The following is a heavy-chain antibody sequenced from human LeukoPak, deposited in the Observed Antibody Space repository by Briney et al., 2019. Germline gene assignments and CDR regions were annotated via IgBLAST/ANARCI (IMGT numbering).Heavy chain of an antibody. Sequence: GGSLRLSCAASGFTFSSYGMHWVRQAPGKGLEWVAVIWYDGSNKYYADSVKGRFTISSDNSKNTLYLQMNSLRAEDTAVYYCAKGRIAVAGGNDAFDIWGQGTMVTVSS. CDR2: IWYDGSNK. CDR1: GFTFSSYG. CDR3: AKGRIAVAGGNDAFDI. J-gene: IGHJ3*02. V-gene: IGHV3-33*06. D-gene: IGHD6-19*01.